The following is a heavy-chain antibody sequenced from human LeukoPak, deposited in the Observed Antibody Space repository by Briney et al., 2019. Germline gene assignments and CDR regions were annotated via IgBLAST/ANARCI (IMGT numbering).Heavy chain of an antibody. CDR3: ARTYYYGSGSYYDSRDAFDI. J-gene: IGHJ3*02. V-gene: IGHV4-38-2*02. CDR1: GYSISSGYY. Sequence: SETLSLTCTVSGYSISSGYYWGWIRQPPGKGLEWIGTIYQSGSTYFNPSLKSRVTISVDTSKNQFSLKLSSVTAADTAVYYCARTYYYGSGSYYDSRDAFDIWGQGTMVTISS. D-gene: IGHD3-10*01. CDR2: IYQSGST.